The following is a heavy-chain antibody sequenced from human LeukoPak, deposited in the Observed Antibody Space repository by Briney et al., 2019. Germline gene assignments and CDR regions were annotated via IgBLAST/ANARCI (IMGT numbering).Heavy chain of an antibody. CDR1: GGSISSYY. J-gene: IGHJ3*02. D-gene: IGHD3-22*01. CDR3: ARAPYYYDNNNDAFDI. Sequence: PSETLSLTCTVSGGSISSYYWSWIRRPPGKGLEWIGYIYYSGSTNYNPSLKSRVTMSVDTSKNQFSLKLSSVTAADTAVYYCARAPYYYDNNNDAFDIWGQGTMVTVSS. CDR2: IYYSGST. V-gene: IGHV4-59*12.